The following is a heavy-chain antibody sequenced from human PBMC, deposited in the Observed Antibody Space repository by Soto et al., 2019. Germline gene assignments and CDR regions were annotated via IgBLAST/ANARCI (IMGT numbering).Heavy chain of an antibody. Sequence: EVQLVESGGDLVRPGGSLRLSCAASGFTFSGHWMPWVRQVPGKGLEWVSRVNTDGGTSAYAESVKGRFTISRDNAKNTLYLQMNCLRAEDTAVYYCAREAGYCSNTSCYRRAFDTWGQGTTVSVSS. CDR3: AREAGYCSNTSCYRRAFDT. V-gene: IGHV3-74*03. CDR2: VNTDGGTS. CDR1: GFTFSGHW. D-gene: IGHD2-2*01. J-gene: IGHJ3*02.